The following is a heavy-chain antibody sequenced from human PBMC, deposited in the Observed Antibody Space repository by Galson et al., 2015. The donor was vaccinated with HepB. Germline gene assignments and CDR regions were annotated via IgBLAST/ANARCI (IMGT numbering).Heavy chain of an antibody. CDR1: GFTFSSYT. CDR2: TTTTSSYV. Sequence: SLRLSCAASGFTFSSYTMNWVRQAPGKGLEWVSSTTTTSSYVYYSASVRGRFRISRDNAKNSLYLQMNNLRVEDTAIYYCARSSGHSRTWYAGPADFDSWGPGTLVAVSS. CDR3: ARSSGHSRTWYAGPADFDS. D-gene: IGHD6-13*01. V-gene: IGHV3-21*01. J-gene: IGHJ4*02.